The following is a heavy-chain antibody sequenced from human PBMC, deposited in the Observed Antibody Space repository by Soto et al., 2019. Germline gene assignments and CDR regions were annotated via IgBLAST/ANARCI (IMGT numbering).Heavy chain of an antibody. Sequence: QVQLVESGGGVVQPGRSLRLSCAASGFTFSSYGMHWVRQAPGKGLEWVAVISSDGSNKYYGDSVKGRFTIPRDNSKNTLYLQMNSLRTEYTAVYYFAKDGVPYETIAYWGQGTLVTVSS. CDR1: GFTFSSYG. D-gene: IGHD3-22*01. CDR3: AKDGVPYETIAY. CDR2: ISSDGSNK. J-gene: IGHJ4*02. V-gene: IGHV3-30*18.